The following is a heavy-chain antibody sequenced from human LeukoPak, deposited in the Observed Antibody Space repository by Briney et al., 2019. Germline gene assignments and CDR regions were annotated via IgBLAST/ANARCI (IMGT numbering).Heavy chain of an antibody. D-gene: IGHD2-21*01. J-gene: IGHJ5*02. CDR2: IGTNSGPT. V-gene: IGHV3-23*01. CDR1: GFTFSYYA. CDR3: TKDRVAVVNVIVMS. Sequence: GESLRLSCAASGFTFSYYAMSWVRQAPAKGLEWVSSIGTNSGPTYYAASVKGRFTLSRDKSKNTLYLQMDSLSVGDTAVYYCTKDRVAVVNVIVMSWGRGTLVTVSS.